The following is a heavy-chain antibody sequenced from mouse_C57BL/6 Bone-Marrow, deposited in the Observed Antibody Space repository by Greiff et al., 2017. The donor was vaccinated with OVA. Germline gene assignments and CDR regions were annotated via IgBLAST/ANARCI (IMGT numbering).Heavy chain of an antibody. Sequence: EVQRVESGGGLVKPGGSLKLSCAASGFTFSSYTMSWVRQTPEKRLEWVATISGGGGNTYYPDSVKGRFTISRDNAKNTLYLQMSSLRSEDTALYYCASQISDYAWFAYWGQGTLVTVSA. J-gene: IGHJ3*01. CDR2: ISGGGGNT. V-gene: IGHV5-9*01. CDR1: GFTFSSYT. CDR3: ASQISDYAWFAY. D-gene: IGHD2-4*01.